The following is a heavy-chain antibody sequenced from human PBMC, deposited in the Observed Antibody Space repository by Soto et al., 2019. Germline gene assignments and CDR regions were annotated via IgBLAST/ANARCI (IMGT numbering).Heavy chain of an antibody. CDR1: GYIFSSFH. J-gene: IGHJ3*01. D-gene: IGHD3-10*01. CDR2: ISGYSGNT. Sequence: VASVKVSCKASGYIFSSFHINWVRQAPGQGLEWMGWISGYSGNTKYAQNLQGRLTLTTDTSTNTAYMELRSLRSDDTAVYYCARDVYGFVNAFDLWGQGTVVTVSS. CDR3: ARDVYGFVNAFDL. V-gene: IGHV1-18*01.